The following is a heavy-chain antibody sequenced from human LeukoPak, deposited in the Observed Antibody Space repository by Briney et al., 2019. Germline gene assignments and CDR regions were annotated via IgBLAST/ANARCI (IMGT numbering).Heavy chain of an antibody. V-gene: IGHV3-21*01. CDR2: ITSGSSYI. D-gene: IGHD1-26*01. CDR1: GYTFSSYN. J-gene: IGHJ6*03. Sequence: GGSLRLSCAGSGYTFSSYNMNWVRQAPGQGLEWVSSITSGSSYIYYADSVKGRFTISRDNAKSSLYLQMNSLRAEDTAVYYCARDPYSGSHGAYYYYYMDVWGQGTTVTISS. CDR3: ARDPYSGSHGAYYYYYMDV.